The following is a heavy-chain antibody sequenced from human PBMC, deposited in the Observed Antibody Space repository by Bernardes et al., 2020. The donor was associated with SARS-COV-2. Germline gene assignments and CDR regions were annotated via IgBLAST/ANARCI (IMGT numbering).Heavy chain of an antibody. J-gene: IGHJ4*02. CDR2: IWYDGSNK. CDR3: ARDVGFNWNDGDY. V-gene: IGHV3-33*01. CDR1: GFTFSSYG. D-gene: IGHD1-1*01. Sequence: GGSLRLSRAASGFTFSSYGMHWVRQAPGKGLEWVAVIWYDGSNKYYADSVKGRFTISRDNSKNTLYLQMNSLRAEDTAVYYCARDVGFNWNDGDYWGQGTLVTVSS.